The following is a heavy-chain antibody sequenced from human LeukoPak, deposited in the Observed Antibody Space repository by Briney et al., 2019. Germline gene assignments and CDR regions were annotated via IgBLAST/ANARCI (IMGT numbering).Heavy chain of an antibody. D-gene: IGHD1-26*01. CDR3: ARGGTTDAFDI. J-gene: IGHJ3*02. CDR1: GFTFSSYA. Sequence: TGGSLRLSCAASGFTFSSYAMHWVRQAPGKGLEYVSAISSNGGSTYYANSVKGRFTFSRDNSKNTLYLQMGSLRTEDMAVYYCARGGTTDAFDIWGQGTMVTVSS. CDR2: ISSNGGST. V-gene: IGHV3-64*01.